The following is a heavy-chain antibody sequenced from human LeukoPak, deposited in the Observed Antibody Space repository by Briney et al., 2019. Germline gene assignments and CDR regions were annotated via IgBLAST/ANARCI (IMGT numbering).Heavy chain of an antibody. CDR3: ARDRKGYCSSTSCSPRGWFDP. V-gene: IGHV1-69*05. D-gene: IGHD2-2*01. CDR1: GGTFSSYA. Sequence: SVKVSCKASGGTFSSYAISWVRQAPGQGLEWMGGIIPIFGTANYAQKFQGRVTITTDESPSTAYMELRSMRSEDTAVYYCARDRKGYCSSTSCSPRGWFDPWGQGTLVTVSS. J-gene: IGHJ5*02. CDR2: IIPIFGTA.